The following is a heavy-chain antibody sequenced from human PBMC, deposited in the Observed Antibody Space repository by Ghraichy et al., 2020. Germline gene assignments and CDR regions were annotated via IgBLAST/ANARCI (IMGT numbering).Heavy chain of an antibody. J-gene: IGHJ3*02. CDR1: GYTFTSYG. CDR3: ARTSIAVAGTVDAFDI. CDR2: ISAYNGNT. V-gene: IGHV1-18*01. D-gene: IGHD6-19*01. Sequence: ASVKVSCKASGYTFTSYGISWVRQAPGQGLEWMGWISAYNGNTNYAQKLQGRVTMTTDTSTSTAYMELRSLRSDDTAVYYCARTSIAVAGTVDAFDIWGQGTMVTVSS.